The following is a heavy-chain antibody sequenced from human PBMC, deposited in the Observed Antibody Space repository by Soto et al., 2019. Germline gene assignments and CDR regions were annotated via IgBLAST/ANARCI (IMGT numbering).Heavy chain of an antibody. CDR3: VREKSTQGEDYYYYYGMDV. Sequence: PSETLSLTCTVSGGSISSGGYYWSWIRQHPGKGLEWIGYIYYSGSTYYNPSLKSRVTISVDTSKNQFSLKLSSVTAADTAVYYCVREKSTQGEDYYYYYGMDVWGQGTTVTVSS. CDR1: GGSISSGGYY. CDR2: IYYSGST. J-gene: IGHJ6*02. V-gene: IGHV4-31*03.